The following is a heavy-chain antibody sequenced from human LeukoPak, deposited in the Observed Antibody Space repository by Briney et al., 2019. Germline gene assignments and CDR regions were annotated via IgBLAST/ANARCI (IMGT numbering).Heavy chain of an antibody. CDR1: GYSFTAYF. CDR2: INPNSDGT. Sequence: ASVKVSCKASGYSFTAYFVHWVRQAPGQGLEWMGWINPNSDGTNYAQNFQGGVTMTADPSISTAYMELSRLSSDDTAVYYCARVSRFFDWLPPFVYWGQGTLVTVSS. D-gene: IGHD3-9*01. CDR3: ARVSRFFDWLPPFVY. J-gene: IGHJ4*02. V-gene: IGHV1-2*02.